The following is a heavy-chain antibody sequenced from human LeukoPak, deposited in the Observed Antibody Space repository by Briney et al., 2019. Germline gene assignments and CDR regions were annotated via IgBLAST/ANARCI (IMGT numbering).Heavy chain of an antibody. J-gene: IGHJ4*02. CDR3: ARDSGRINYHDSSGYFYM. Sequence: SETLSLTCSVSGGSISYYYWSWIRQPPGKGLEWIGYIYYSGSTNYNPSLKSRVTMSVDTSKNQFSLILNSVTAADTAVYYCARDSGRINYHDSSGYFYMWGQGTLVTVSS. CDR2: IYYSGST. V-gene: IGHV4-59*01. D-gene: IGHD3-22*01. CDR1: GGSISYYY.